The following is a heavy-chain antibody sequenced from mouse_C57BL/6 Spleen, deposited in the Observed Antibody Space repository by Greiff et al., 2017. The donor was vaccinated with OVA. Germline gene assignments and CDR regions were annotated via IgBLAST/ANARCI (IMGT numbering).Heavy chain of an antibody. CDR2: IWSGGST. CDR3: ARRRGPYYYGSSYVDYYAMDY. CDR1: GFSLTSYG. D-gene: IGHD1-1*01. J-gene: IGHJ4*01. V-gene: IGHV2-2*01. Sequence: QVQLQQSGPGLVQPSQSLSITCTVSGFSLTSYGVHWVRQSPGKGLEWLGVIWSGGSTDYNAAFISRLSISKDNSKSQVFFKMNSLQADDTAIYYCARRRGPYYYGSSYVDYYAMDYWGQGTSVTVSS.